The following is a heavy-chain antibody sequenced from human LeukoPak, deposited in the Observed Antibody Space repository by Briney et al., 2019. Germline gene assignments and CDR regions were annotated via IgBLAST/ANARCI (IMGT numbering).Heavy chain of an antibody. V-gene: IGHV4-30-2*01. Sequence: SETLSLTCAVSGGSVNSGGFSWTWIRRPPGKGLEWIGYVYHTGNMYFNPSLEGRVTISLDTSKNRFSLELTSVTAADTAVYFCARGVEGYDVSGFYYDYWGQGTLVTVSS. CDR2: VYHTGNM. CDR1: GGSVNSGGFS. D-gene: IGHD3-22*01. J-gene: IGHJ4*02. CDR3: ARGVEGYDVSGFYYDY.